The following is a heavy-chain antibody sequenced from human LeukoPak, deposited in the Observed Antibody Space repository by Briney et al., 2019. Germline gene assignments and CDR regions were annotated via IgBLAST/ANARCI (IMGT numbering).Heavy chain of an antibody. CDR2: IYYSGST. J-gene: IGHJ4*02. CDR1: GGSISSSSYY. V-gene: IGHV4-39*07. Sequence: PSETLSLTCTVSGGSISSSSYYWGWIRQPPGKGLEWIGSIYYSGSTYYNPSLKSRVTISVDTSKNQFSLKLSSVTAADTAVYYCARDARIYGGNSGGVYYFDYWGQGTLVTVSS. CDR3: ARDARIYGGNSGGVYYFDY. D-gene: IGHD4-23*01.